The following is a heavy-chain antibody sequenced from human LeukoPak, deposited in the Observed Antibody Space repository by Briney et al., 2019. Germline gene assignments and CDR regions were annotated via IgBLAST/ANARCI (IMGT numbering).Heavy chain of an antibody. V-gene: IGHV1-2*02. CDR1: GYTFTGYY. J-gene: IGHJ5*02. D-gene: IGHD3-10*01. Sequence: GASVKVSCKASGYTFTGYYMHWVRQAPGQGLEWMGWINPNSGGTNYAQKFQGRVTMTRDTSISTAYMELSRLRSDDTAVYYRARADSIVWFGELSFDPWGQGTLVTVSS. CDR3: ARADSIVWFGELSFDP. CDR2: INPNSGGT.